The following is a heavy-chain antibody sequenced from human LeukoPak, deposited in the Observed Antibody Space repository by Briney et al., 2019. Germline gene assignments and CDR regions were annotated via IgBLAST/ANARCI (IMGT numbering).Heavy chain of an antibody. D-gene: IGHD3-16*01. CDR1: GYIFTGYY. CDR2: INPNSGDT. V-gene: IGHV1-2*02. CDR3: ARVRYRLAETYIDY. Sequence: ASVKVSCKASGYIFTGYYMHWVRQGPGQGLEWMGWINPNSGDTNYAQKFQGRVTMTRDTSISTAYMELSRLRSDDTAVYYCARVRYRLAETYIDYWGQGTLVTVSS. J-gene: IGHJ4*02.